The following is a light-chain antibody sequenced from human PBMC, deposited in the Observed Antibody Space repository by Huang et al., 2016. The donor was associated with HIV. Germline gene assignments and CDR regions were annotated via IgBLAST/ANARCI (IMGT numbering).Light chain of an antibody. CDR2: KVS. Sequence: DVVMTQSPLSLPVTLGQPASISCRSSQSLVHSDGNTYLNWFQQRQGQSPRRLIYKVSTRDSGVPDRFSGSGSGTDFTLKISRVEAEDVGVYYCMQGTHWPPYTFGQGTKLEIK. CDR3: MQGTHWPPYT. J-gene: IGKJ2*01. CDR1: QSLVHSDGNTY. V-gene: IGKV2-30*02.